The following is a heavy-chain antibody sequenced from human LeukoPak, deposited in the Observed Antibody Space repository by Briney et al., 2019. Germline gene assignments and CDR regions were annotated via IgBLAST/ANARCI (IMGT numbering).Heavy chain of an antibody. CDR1: GFSFRDFW. D-gene: IGHD3-3*01. CDR2: INQGGSVK. Sequence: GGSLRLSCAASGFSFRDFWMTWVRQAPGKGLEWVANINQGGSVKYYVDSVKGRFTISRDNAKNSLYLQMNSLRAEDTAVYYCARNPDYDFWSGYYTGPDYWGQGTLVTVSS. CDR3: ARNPDYDFWSGYYTGPDY. V-gene: IGHV3-7*01. J-gene: IGHJ4*02.